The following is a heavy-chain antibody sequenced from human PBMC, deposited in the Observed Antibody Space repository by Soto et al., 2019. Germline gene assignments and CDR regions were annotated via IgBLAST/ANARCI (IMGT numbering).Heavy chain of an antibody. CDR1: GFPVSDNY. V-gene: IGHV3-66*01. Sequence: GGSLRLSCAAYGFPVSDNYMSWVRQAPGKGLEWISVINIGGYTYYADSVKGRFSVSRDNSKNTVYLQMNSLRAEDSAVYYCARVDYSNYRQVYYGMDVWGQGTTVTVSS. CDR3: ARVDYSNYRQVYYGMDV. J-gene: IGHJ6*02. D-gene: IGHD4-4*01. CDR2: INIGGYT.